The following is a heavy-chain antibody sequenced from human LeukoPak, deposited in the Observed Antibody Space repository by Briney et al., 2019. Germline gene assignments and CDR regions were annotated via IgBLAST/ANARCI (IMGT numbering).Heavy chain of an antibody. J-gene: IGHJ5*02. V-gene: IGHV5-51*01. Sequence: GESLKISCKGSGYNFTTYWIAWVRQMPGKGLEWMGIIYPGDSDTRYSPSFQGQVTISADKSISTAYLQWSKLKASDTAMYYCARRTAATGISWFDPWGQGTLVTVSS. CDR1: GYNFTTYW. CDR2: IYPGDSDT. CDR3: ARRTAATGISWFDP. D-gene: IGHD2-15*01.